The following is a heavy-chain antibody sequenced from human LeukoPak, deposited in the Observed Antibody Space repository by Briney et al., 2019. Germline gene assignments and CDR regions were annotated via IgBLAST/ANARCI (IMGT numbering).Heavy chain of an antibody. J-gene: IGHJ5*02. D-gene: IGHD4-11*01. CDR3: ARDLEDSNYLRWFDP. V-gene: IGHV1-69*05. CDR2: IIPIFGTA. CDR1: GGTFSSYA. Sequence: ASVKVSCKASGGTFSSYAISWVRQAPGQGLEWMGGIIPIFGTANYAQKFQGRVTITTDESTSTAYMELSSLRSEDTAVYYCARDLEDSNYLRWFDPWGQGTLVTVSS.